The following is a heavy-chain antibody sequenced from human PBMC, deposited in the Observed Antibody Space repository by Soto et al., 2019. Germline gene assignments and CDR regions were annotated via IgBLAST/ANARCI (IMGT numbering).Heavy chain of an antibody. CDR2: ISAYNGNT. CDR1: GYTFTSYG. Sequence: ASVKVSCKASGYTFTSYGISWVRQAPGQGLEWMGWISAYNGNTNYAQKLQGRVTMTTDTSTSTAYMELRSLRSDDTAVYYCARDGPQYCSSTSCYRWVDPWGQGTLVTVSS. V-gene: IGHV1-18*01. CDR3: ARDGPQYCSSTSCYRWVDP. D-gene: IGHD2-2*02. J-gene: IGHJ5*02.